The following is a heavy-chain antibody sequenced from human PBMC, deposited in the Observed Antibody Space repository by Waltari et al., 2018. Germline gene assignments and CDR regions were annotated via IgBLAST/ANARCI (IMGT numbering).Heavy chain of an antibody. Sequence: QVQLVQSGAEVKKPGSSVKVSCKASGGTFSSNTISWVRQAPGQGLEWLGRIIPILGIANYAQKFQGRVTITADKSTSTAYMELSSLRSEDTAVYYCAREDYYDSSGDAPNDYWGQGTLVTVSS. J-gene: IGHJ4*02. V-gene: IGHV1-69*08. CDR1: GGTFSSNT. CDR3: AREDYYDSSGDAPNDY. CDR2: IIPILGIA. D-gene: IGHD3-22*01.